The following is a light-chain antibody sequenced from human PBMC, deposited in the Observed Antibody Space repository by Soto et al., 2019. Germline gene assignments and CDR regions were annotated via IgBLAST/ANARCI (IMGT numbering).Light chain of an antibody. J-gene: IGLJ2*01. CDR3: QVWDGSSDLVV. CDR1: NIGSKS. Sequence: SYVLTQPPSVSVAPGQTARITCGGTNIGSKSVHWYQQRPGQAPVLVVYEDSDRPSEIPDRFSGSNSGNTATLTISRVEAGDEAGFYCQVWDGSSDLVVFGGGTKVTVL. CDR2: EDS. V-gene: IGLV3-21*02.